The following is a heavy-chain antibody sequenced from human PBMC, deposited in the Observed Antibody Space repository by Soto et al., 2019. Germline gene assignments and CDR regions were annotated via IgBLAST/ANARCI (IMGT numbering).Heavy chain of an antibody. D-gene: IGHD5-12*01. CDR2: INHSGST. CDR3: ARGYGYKILDE. CDR1: GGSFSGYY. V-gene: IGHV4-34*01. J-gene: IGHJ4*02. Sequence: PETLSLTCAVYGGSFSGYYWSWIRQPPGKGLEWIGEINHSGSTNYTPSLKSRVTISVDTSKNQFSLKLSSVTAADTAVYYCARGYGYKILDEWGQETLVTAS.